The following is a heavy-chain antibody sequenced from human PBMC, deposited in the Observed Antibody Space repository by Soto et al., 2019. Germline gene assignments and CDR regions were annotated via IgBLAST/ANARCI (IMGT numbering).Heavy chain of an antibody. CDR1: GYSFTSYW. D-gene: IGHD6-13*01. V-gene: IGHV5-10-1*01. Sequence: PGESLKISCKGSGYSFTSYWISWVRQMPGKGLEWMGRIDPSDSYTNYSPSFQGHVTISADKSISTAYLQWSSLKASDTAMYYCATLTPRDGAAAAAPAFDYWGQGTLVTVSS. J-gene: IGHJ4*02. CDR2: IDPSDSYT. CDR3: ATLTPRDGAAAAAPAFDY.